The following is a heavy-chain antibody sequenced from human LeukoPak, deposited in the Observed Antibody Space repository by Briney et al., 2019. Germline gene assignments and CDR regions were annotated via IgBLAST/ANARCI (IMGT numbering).Heavy chain of an antibody. V-gene: IGHV4-39*01. Sequence: SETLSLTCSVSGGSISSSSYYWGWIRQPLGKGLEWIGSIYYSGSTYYNPSLKSRVTISVDTSKKQFSVKLSSVTAADTAVYYCARSPREEWLSFDYWGQGSLVTVSS. D-gene: IGHD3-3*01. J-gene: IGHJ4*02. CDR1: GGSISSSSYY. CDR2: IYYSGST. CDR3: ARSPREEWLSFDY.